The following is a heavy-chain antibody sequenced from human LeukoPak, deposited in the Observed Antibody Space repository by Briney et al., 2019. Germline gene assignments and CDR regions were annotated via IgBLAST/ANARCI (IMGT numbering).Heavy chain of an antibody. D-gene: IGHD3-3*01. CDR1: GFSFSRTW. CDR3: ATSKLEWLFNFYY. Sequence: GGSLRLSCAASGFSFSRTWMSWVRQAPGKGLEWVANIRQDGNEKYYVDSVKGRFIISRDNAKNSLYLQINSLRAEDTAVYFCATSKLEWLFNFYYWGQGTLVTVSS. CDR2: IRQDGNEK. V-gene: IGHV3-7*03. J-gene: IGHJ4*02.